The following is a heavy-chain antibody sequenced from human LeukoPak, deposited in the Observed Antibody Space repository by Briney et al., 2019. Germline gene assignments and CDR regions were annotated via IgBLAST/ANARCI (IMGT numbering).Heavy chain of an antibody. J-gene: IGHJ3*02. V-gene: IGHV3-74*01. CDR2: INSDGSST. CDR1: GFTFSSYW. CDR3: AREVDTAMGIDAFDI. D-gene: IGHD5-18*01. Sequence: GGSLRLSCAAYGFTFSSYWMHWVRQAPGKGLVWVSRINSDGSSTSYADSVKGRFTISRDNAKNTLYLQMNSLRAEDTAVYYCAREVDTAMGIDAFDIWGQGTMVTVSS.